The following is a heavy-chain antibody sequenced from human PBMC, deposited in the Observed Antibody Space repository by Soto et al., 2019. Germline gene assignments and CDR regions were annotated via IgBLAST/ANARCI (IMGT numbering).Heavy chain of an antibody. Sequence: GGSLRPSCAASGFPFTNYGMHWVRQAPGKGLEWVARLWYDVSNEYYADSVKGRFTISRDNSKNTLYLQMNSLRAEDTAVYYCATSGRHFDWLRPYFFDYWGQGTLVTVSS. V-gene: IGHV3-33*01. J-gene: IGHJ4*02. D-gene: IGHD3-9*01. CDR3: ATSGRHFDWLRPYFFDY. CDR2: LWYDVSNE. CDR1: GFPFTNYG.